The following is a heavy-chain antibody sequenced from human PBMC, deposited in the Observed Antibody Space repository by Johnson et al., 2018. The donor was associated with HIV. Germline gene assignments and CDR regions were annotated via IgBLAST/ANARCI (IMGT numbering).Heavy chain of an antibody. CDR1: GFTFSSYW. CDR3: ARGGHCGGDCAGAKQALDI. J-gene: IGHJ3*02. D-gene: IGHD2-21*01. CDR2: IRYDGSNK. V-gene: IGHV3-33*08. Sequence: VQLVESGGGVVQPGRSLRLSCAASGFTFSSYWMSWVRQSPGKGLEWVAFIRYDGSNKYYADSVKGRFTISRDNSKNTVLLQMNSLRVEDTAVYYCARGGHCGGDCAGAKQALDIWGQGTRVTVSS.